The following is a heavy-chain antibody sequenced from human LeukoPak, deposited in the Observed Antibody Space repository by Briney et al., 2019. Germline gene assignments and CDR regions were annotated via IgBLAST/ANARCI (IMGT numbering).Heavy chain of an antibody. Sequence: PGGSLRLSCAASGFTFSDSWMSWVRQAPGKGLQWVANIKQDGSEKYYVDSVKGRFTISRDNAKNSLYLQMNSLRAGDTAVYYCARGDGYVRYWGQGTLVTVSS. J-gene: IGHJ4*02. V-gene: IGHV3-7*01. CDR1: GFTFSDSW. D-gene: IGHD5-24*01. CDR2: IKQDGSEK. CDR3: ARGDGYVRY.